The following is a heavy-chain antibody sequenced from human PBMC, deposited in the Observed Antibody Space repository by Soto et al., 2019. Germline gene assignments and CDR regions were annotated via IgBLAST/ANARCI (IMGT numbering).Heavy chain of an antibody. CDR3: ARALTSYDFWSGYPPYYYGMDV. CDR2: ISYDGSNK. CDR1: GFTFSSYA. Sequence: QPGGSLRLSCAASGFTFSSYAMHWVRQAPGKGLEWVAVISYDGSNKYYADSVKGRFTISRDNSKNTLYLQMNSLRAEDTAVYYCARALTSYDFWSGYPPYYYGMDVWGQGTTVTVSS. J-gene: IGHJ6*02. D-gene: IGHD3-3*01. V-gene: IGHV3-30-3*01.